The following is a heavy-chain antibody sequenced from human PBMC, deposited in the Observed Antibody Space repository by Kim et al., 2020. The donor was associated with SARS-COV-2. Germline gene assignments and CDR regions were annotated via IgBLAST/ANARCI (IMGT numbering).Heavy chain of an antibody. J-gene: IGHJ4*02. CDR1: GYIFSTYA. CDR2: ISAYNGNT. V-gene: IGHV1-18*04. CDR3: VRTSTGDY. D-gene: IGHD3-9*01. Sequence: ASVKVSCKASGYIFSTYAITWVRQAPGQGLEWMGWISAYNGNTNYAQKFQGRVTMTTDTSTSTVYMELRSLRSDDTAVYYCVRTSTGDYCGQGTLVTVSS.